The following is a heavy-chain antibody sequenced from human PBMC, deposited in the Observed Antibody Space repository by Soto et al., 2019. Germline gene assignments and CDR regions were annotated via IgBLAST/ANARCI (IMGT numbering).Heavy chain of an antibody. V-gene: IGHV5-51*01. CDR2: IYPGDSDT. CDR1: GYSFTSYW. D-gene: IGHD6-19*01. Sequence: PGESLKISCKGSGYSFTSYWIGWVRQMPGKGLGWMGIIYPGDSDTRYSPSFQGQVTISADKSISTAYLQWSSLKASDTAMYYCARLAPVAENSAAFDIWGQGTMVTVSS. J-gene: IGHJ3*02. CDR3: ARLAPVAENSAAFDI.